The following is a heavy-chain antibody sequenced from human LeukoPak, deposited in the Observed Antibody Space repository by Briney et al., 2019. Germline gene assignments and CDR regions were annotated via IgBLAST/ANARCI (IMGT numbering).Heavy chain of an antibody. CDR2: IYYSGIT. J-gene: IGHJ4*02. V-gene: IGHV4-39*07. D-gene: IGHD3-10*01. Sequence: SETLSLTCTVSGGSISSSNYYWGWIRQPPGKGLDYIGSIYYSGITNYNPSLKSRVTISVDASKNQFSLKLSSVTAADTAVYYCARDAAEYYYGSGSSYFDYWGLGNLVTVSS. CDR1: GGSISSSNYY. CDR3: ARDAAEYYYGSGSSYFDY.